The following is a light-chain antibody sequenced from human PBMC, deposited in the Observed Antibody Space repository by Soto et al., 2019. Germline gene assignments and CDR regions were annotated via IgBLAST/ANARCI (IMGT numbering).Light chain of an antibody. CDR2: DAS. Sequence: EIVMTQSPATLSVSPGEGATLSCRASQTISSNLAWYQQKPGQAPRLLIYDASTRATGISARFSGSGSGTEFTLTISSLQSEDFAVYYCQQYNNWPRTFGQGTKVEIK. CDR3: QQYNNWPRT. V-gene: IGKV3-15*01. CDR1: QTISSN. J-gene: IGKJ1*01.